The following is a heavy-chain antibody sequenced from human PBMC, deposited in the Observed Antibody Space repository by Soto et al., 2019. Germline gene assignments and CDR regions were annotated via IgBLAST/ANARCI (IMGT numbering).Heavy chain of an antibody. D-gene: IGHD3-9*01. V-gene: IGHV4-61*01. Sequence: SETLSLTCTVSGGSVSSGSYYWSWIRQPPGKGLEWIGYIYYSGSTNYNPSLKSRVTISVDTSKNQFSLKLSSVTAADTAVYYCAREGTEGYYDILTGYGYWGQGTLVTVSS. CDR2: IYYSGST. CDR1: GGSVSSGSYY. CDR3: AREGTEGYYDILTGYGY. J-gene: IGHJ4*02.